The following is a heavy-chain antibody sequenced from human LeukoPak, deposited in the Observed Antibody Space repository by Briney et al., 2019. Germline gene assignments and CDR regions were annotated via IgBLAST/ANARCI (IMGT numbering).Heavy chain of an antibody. Sequence: PGGSLRLSCAASGFTFSSYEMNWVRQAPGKGLEWVSYISSSGSTIYYADSVKGRFTISRDNAKNSPYLQMNSLRAEDTAVYYCARGYSYGGFDYWGQGTLVTVSS. J-gene: IGHJ4*02. CDR2: ISSSGSTI. D-gene: IGHD5-18*01. CDR1: GFTFSSYE. V-gene: IGHV3-48*03. CDR3: ARGYSYGGFDY.